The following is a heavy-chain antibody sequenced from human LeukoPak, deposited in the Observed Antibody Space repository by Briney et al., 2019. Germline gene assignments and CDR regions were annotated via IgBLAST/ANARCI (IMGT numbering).Heavy chain of an antibody. V-gene: IGHV3-74*01. CDR2: INSDGNIT. Sequence: AGGSLRLSCAASGFTFSSYWMHWVRQAPGKGLVWVSRINSDGNITNYADSVKGRFTISRDNAENTLYLQMNTLRADDTAVYYCAREKQQRGFDYWGQGTLVTVPS. D-gene: IGHD6-13*01. J-gene: IGHJ4*02. CDR1: GFTFSSYW. CDR3: AREKQQRGFDY.